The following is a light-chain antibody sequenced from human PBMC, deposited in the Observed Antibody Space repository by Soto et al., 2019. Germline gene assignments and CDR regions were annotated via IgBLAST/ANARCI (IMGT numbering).Light chain of an antibody. J-gene: IGKJ1*01. V-gene: IGKV1-39*01. CDR1: QSISSY. Sequence: DIKMTQSPSSLSASVGDRVTITCRASQSISSYLNWYQQKPGKAHKLLIYAASSLQSGVPSRFSGSGSGTDFTLTIRSLQPEDFATYYCQQSYSTPWTFGQGTKVEIK. CDR3: QQSYSTPWT. CDR2: AAS.